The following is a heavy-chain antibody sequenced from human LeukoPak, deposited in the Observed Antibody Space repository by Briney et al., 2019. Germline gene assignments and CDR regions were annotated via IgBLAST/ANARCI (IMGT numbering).Heavy chain of an antibody. Sequence: PSETLSLTCTVPGGSISSYYWNWIRQPPGKGLEWIGYIYYSGSTNYNPSLKSRVTISVDTSKNQFSLKLSSVTAADTAVYYCARLRYSSGPRMGFDPWGQGTLVTVSS. V-gene: IGHV4-59*08. CDR1: GGSISSYY. CDR3: ARLRYSSGPRMGFDP. CDR2: IYYSGST. D-gene: IGHD6-19*01. J-gene: IGHJ5*02.